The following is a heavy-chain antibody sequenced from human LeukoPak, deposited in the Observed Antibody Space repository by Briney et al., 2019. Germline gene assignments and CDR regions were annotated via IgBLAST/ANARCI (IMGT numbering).Heavy chain of an antibody. V-gene: IGHV1-2*06. D-gene: IGHD6-19*01. CDR1: GYTFIDYY. J-gene: IGHJ4*02. Sequence: ASVKVSCKASGYTFIDYYIHWLRQAPGQGLEWMGRINPNSGGSSYAHKFQDRVTMTRDASISTAYMELSRLRSDGTAVYYCARDLAGYSSGWYYFDYWGQGTLVTVSS. CDR3: ARDLAGYSSGWYYFDY. CDR2: INPNSGGS.